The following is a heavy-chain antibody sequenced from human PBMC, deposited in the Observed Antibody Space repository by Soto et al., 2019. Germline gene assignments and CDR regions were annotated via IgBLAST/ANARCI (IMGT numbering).Heavy chain of an antibody. J-gene: IGHJ4*02. V-gene: IGHV3-30*18. CDR2: VSHDGRNT. CDR3: SKGGRQWLVTSDFNY. CDR1: GFTFSAYA. Sequence: VQLVESGGGVVQPGRSLRLSCAASGFTFSAYAMHWVRQAPGKGLEWVAVVSHDGRNTHYADSVKGRFTISRDSSKNTVSLEMNSLRAEDTAVSYCSKGGRQWLVTSDFNYWGQGALVTVSS. D-gene: IGHD6-19*01.